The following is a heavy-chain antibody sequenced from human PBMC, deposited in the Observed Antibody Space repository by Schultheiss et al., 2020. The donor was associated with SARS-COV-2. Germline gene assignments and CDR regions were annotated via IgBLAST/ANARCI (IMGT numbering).Heavy chain of an antibody. CDR3: AKDTGGYKNYYYYGMDV. V-gene: IGHV3-9*01. D-gene: IGHD5-24*01. Sequence: SLRLSCAASGFTFDDYAMHWVRQAPGKGLEWVSGISWNSGSIGYADSVKGRFTISRDNAKNSLYLQMNSLRAEDTALYYCAKDTGGYKNYYYYGMDVWGQGTTVTVSS. CDR2: ISWNSGSI. J-gene: IGHJ6*02. CDR1: GFTFDDYA.